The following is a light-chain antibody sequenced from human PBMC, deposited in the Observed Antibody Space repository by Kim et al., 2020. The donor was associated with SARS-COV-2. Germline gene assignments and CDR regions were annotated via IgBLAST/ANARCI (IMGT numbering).Light chain of an antibody. CDR3: NCRDSSGNHLV. V-gene: IGLV3-19*01. CDR2: GEN. CDR1: SLRDYY. Sequence: SSELTQDPAVSVALGQTVRITCQGDSLRDYYASWYQQKPGQAPVFVIYGENNRPSGIPDRFSGSLSGNTASLTITGAQAEDEADYYCNCRDSSGNHLVFGGGTQLTVL. J-gene: IGLJ2*01.